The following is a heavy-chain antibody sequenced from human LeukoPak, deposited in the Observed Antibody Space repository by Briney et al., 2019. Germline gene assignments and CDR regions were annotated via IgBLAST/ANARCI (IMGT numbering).Heavy chain of an antibody. CDR2: ISGSSGST. CDR3: AREAGGYCSSTSCSNGMDV. CDR1: GFTFSNYP. D-gene: IGHD2-2*01. Sequence: GGSLRLSCAASGFTFSNYPMTWVRQAPGKGLEWVSGISGSSGSTYYADSVKGRFTISRDNSKNTLYLQMNSLRAEDTAVYYCAREAGGYCSSTSCSNGMDVWGQGTTVTVSS. V-gene: IGHV3-23*01. J-gene: IGHJ6*02.